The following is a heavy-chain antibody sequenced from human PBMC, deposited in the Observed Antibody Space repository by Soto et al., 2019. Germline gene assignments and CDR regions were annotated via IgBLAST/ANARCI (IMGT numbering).Heavy chain of an antibody. CDR3: AKPKYQLLVAYYFDY. CDR2: ISGSGGST. D-gene: IGHD2-2*01. Sequence: GGSLRLSCAASGFTFSSYAMSWVRQAPGKGLEWVSAISGSGGSTYYADSVKGRFTISRDNSENTLYLQMNSLRAEDTAVYYCAKPKYQLLVAYYFDYRAQRTLVTVSS. CDR1: GFTFSSYA. J-gene: IGHJ4*02. V-gene: IGHV3-23*01.